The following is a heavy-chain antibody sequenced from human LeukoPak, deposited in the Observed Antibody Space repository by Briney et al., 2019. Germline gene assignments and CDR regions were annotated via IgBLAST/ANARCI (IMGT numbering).Heavy chain of an antibody. CDR2: INSDGTIT. V-gene: IGHV3-74*01. J-gene: IGHJ4*02. Sequence: GGSLRLSCAPSGFTFSRYWMHWVRQAPGKGLVWVSQINSDGTITSYADSVKGRFTISRDNAKNTLYLQMNSLRAEDTAVYYCASGSVAVAGTSHWGQGTLVSVSS. CDR1: GFTFSRYW. D-gene: IGHD6-13*01. CDR3: ASGSVAVAGTSH.